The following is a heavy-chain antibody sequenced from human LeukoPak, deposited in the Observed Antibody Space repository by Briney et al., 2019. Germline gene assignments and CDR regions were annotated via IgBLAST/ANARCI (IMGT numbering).Heavy chain of an antibody. Sequence: GESLKISCEASGYYFPTYWVAWLRQVPGKGLEWMGIIYPGDSDTRYSPSFEDQVTISADKSVNTVYLQWRSLKASDTGIYYCARHYDSVGYVPPYYFDFWGQGSLVTVSS. D-gene: IGHD3-22*01. CDR1: GYYFPTYW. CDR3: ARHYDSVGYVPPYYFDF. V-gene: IGHV5-51*01. CDR2: IYPGDSDT. J-gene: IGHJ4*02.